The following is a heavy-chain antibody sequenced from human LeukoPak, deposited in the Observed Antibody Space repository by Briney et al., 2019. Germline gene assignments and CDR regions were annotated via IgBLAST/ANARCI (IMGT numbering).Heavy chain of an antibody. J-gene: IGHJ4*02. CDR1: EYTFTGYY. CDR3: ARAAVAAPGLLDY. D-gene: IGHD6-19*01. V-gene: IGHV1-46*01. CDR2: INPSGGST. Sequence: GASVKVSCKASEYTFTGYYMHWVRQAPGQGLEWMGIINPSGGSTSYAQKFQGRVTMTRDTSTSTVYMELSSLRSEDTAVYYCARAAVAAPGLLDYWGQGTLVTVSS.